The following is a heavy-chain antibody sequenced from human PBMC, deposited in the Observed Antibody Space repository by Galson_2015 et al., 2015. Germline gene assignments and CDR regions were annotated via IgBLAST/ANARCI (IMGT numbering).Heavy chain of an antibody. J-gene: IGHJ4*02. Sequence: SLRLSCAASGFTFSSYGMNWVRQAPGKGLEWVSYISSSSSTIYYADSVKGRFTISRDNAKNSLYLQMNSLRDEDTAVYYCARDTNANTAMGYFDYWGQGTLVTVSS. D-gene: IGHD5-18*01. CDR2: ISSSSSTI. CDR3: ARDTNANTAMGYFDY. CDR1: GFTFSSYG. V-gene: IGHV3-48*02.